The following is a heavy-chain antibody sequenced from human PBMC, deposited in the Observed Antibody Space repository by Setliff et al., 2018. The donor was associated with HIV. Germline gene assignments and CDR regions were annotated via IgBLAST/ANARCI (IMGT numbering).Heavy chain of an antibody. J-gene: IGHJ4*02. D-gene: IGHD6-13*01. CDR3: ARHVPRSSRIDY. CDR2: IYTSGST. V-gene: IGHV4-4*09. Sequence: SETLSLTCTVSGGSISSYYWSWIRQPPGKGLEWIGYIYTSGSTNYNPSLKSRVTISVDTSKNQFSLKLSSVTAADTAVYYCARHVPRSSRIDYWGQGTLVTVSS. CDR1: GGSISSYY.